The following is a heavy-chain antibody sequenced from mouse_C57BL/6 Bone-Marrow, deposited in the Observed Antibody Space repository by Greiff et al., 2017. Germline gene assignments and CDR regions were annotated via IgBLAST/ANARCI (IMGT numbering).Heavy chain of an antibody. Sequence: QVQLQQSGAELARPGASVKLSCKASGYTFTSYGISWVKQRTGQGLEWIGEIYPRSGNTYYNEKFKGKATLPADKSSSTAYMELRSLTSEDSAVYFFARSDYCDYAWFAYWGQGTLVTVSA. CDR3: ARSDYCDYAWFAY. V-gene: IGHV1-81*01. CDR1: GYTFTSYG. J-gene: IGHJ3*01. D-gene: IGHD2-4*01. CDR2: IYPRSGNT.